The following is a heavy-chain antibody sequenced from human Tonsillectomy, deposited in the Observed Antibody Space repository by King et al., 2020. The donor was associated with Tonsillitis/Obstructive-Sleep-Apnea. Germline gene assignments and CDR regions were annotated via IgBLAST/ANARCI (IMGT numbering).Heavy chain of an antibody. Sequence: VQLQQSGPGLVKPSQTLSLTCTVSGGSISSGGYYWNWIRQHPGKGLEWLGYIYYSGSTYYNPSLQSRVTISVDTSKKQFSLKLSSVTAADTALYYCASSRYVSSGYYYFDYWGQGTLVTVSS. V-gene: IGHV4-31*03. CDR3: ASSRYVSSGYYYFDY. CDR1: GGSISSGGYY. J-gene: IGHJ4*02. CDR2: IYYSGST. D-gene: IGHD3-22*01.